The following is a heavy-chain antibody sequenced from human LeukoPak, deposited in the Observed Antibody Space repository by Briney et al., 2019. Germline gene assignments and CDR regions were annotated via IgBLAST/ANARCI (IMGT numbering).Heavy chain of an antibody. Sequence: ASVKASCKASGYTFTSYYMHWVRQAPGQGLEWMGIINSSGGSTTYAQKFQGRVTMTRNTSISTAYMELSSLRSEDTAVYYCARGANLGRGFDYWGQGTLVTVSS. V-gene: IGHV1-46*01. CDR1: GYTFTSYY. CDR2: INSSGGST. CDR3: ARGANLGRGFDY. D-gene: IGHD3-16*01. J-gene: IGHJ4*02.